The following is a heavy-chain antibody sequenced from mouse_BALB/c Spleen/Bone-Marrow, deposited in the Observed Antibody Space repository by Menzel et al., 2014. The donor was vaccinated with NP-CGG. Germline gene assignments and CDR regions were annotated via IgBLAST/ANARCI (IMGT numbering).Heavy chain of an antibody. CDR2: IWGGGST. J-gene: IGHJ1*01. D-gene: IGHD1-1*01. CDR1: GFSLSRYS. V-gene: IGHV2-6-4*01. CDR3: ARVVATDWYFDV. Sequence: VQVVESGPGLVAPSQSLSITCTVSGFSLSRYSVHWVRQPPGKGLEWLGMIWGGGSTDYYSALKSRLSISKDNSKSQVFLKMNRLQTDDTAMYYCARVVATDWYFDVWGAGTTVTVSS.